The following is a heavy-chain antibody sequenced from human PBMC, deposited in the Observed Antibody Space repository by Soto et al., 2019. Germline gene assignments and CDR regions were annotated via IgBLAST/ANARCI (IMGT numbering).Heavy chain of an antibody. Sequence: GGSLRRSWAASGFTFSSYLMNWVRHAPGKGLEWVSSISSSSSYIYYADSVKGRFTISRDNAKNSLYLQMNSLRAEDTAVYYCARASSIPARPDVYYYRMDVCGQGTTVTVSS. CDR3: ARASSIPARPDVYYYRMDV. D-gene: IGHD6-6*01. CDR2: ISSSSSYI. J-gene: IGHJ6*02. V-gene: IGHV3-21*01. CDR1: GFTFSSYL.